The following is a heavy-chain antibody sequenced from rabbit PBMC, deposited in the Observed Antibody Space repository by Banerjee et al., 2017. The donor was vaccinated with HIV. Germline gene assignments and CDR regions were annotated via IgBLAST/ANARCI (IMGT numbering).Heavy chain of an antibody. J-gene: IGHJ4*01. D-gene: IGHD4-2*01. CDR2: IYAGSSGST. CDR3: AREDGGSLVAFNL. CDR1: GFSFSSSYY. V-gene: IGHV1S45*01. Sequence: QEQLVESGGGLVQPEGSLTLTCTASGFSFSSSYYMCWVRQAPGKGLEWIACIYAGSSGSTYYASWAKGRFTGSKTSSTTVTLQMTSLTAADTATYFCAREDGGSLVAFNLWGPGTLVTVS.